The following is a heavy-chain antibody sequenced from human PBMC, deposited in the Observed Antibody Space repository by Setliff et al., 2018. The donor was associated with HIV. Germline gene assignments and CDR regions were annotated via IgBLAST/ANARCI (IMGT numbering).Heavy chain of an antibody. D-gene: IGHD5-18*01. Sequence: GGSLRLSCAASGFIFSSYSMNWVRQAPGKGLEWVSFISSSSDYIYYADSVKGRFTLSRDNAKNSLYLQMNSLRAEDTAVYYCARDRYFGYSYGPVFDSWGQGTLVTVSS. J-gene: IGHJ4*02. CDR2: ISSSSDYI. V-gene: IGHV3-21*01. CDR3: ARDRYFGYSYGPVFDS. CDR1: GFIFSSYS.